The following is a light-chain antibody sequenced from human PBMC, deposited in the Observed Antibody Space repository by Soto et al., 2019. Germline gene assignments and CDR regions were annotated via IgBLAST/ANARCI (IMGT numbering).Light chain of an antibody. CDR3: CSYAGSSTYV. CDR2: EGS. J-gene: IGLJ1*01. V-gene: IGLV2-23*01. Sequence: QSALTQPASVSGSPGQSITISRTGTSSDVGSYNLVPWYQQHPGKAPKLMIYEGSKRPSGVSNRFSGSKSGNTASLTISGLQAEDEADYYCCSYAGSSTYVFGTGTKLTVL. CDR1: SSDVGSYNL.